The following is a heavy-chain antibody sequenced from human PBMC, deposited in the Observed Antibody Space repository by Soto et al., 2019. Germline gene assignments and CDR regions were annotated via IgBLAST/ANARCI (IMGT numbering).Heavy chain of an antibody. V-gene: IGHV3-30*03. CDR3: ARQCSDILSGKLLPLFDS. J-gene: IGHJ4*02. CDR2: ISYDGADK. CDR1: GFAFSNYG. Sequence: GGSLRLSCAASGFAFSNYGMHWVRQAPGKGLEWVAVISYDGADKYYADSVKGRFTISRDNSKNMLYLQMNSLRAEDSAVYFCARQCSDILSGKLLPLFDSWGQGTLVTVSS. D-gene: IGHD3-9*01.